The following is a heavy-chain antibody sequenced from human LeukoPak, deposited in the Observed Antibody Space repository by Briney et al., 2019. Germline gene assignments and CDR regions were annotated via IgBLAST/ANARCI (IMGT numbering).Heavy chain of an antibody. J-gene: IGHJ4*02. Sequence: ASVKVSCKASGYTFTGYYMHWVRQAPGQRLEWMGWINPNSGGTNYAQKFQGWVTMTRDTSISTAYMELSRLRSDDTAVYYCARGGSGSYQGIFDYWGQGTLVTVSS. CDR1: GYTFTGYY. CDR2: INPNSGGT. V-gene: IGHV1-2*04. CDR3: ARGGSGSYQGIFDY. D-gene: IGHD3-10*01.